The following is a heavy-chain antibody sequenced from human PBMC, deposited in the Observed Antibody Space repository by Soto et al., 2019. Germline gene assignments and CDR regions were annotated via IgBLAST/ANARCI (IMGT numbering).Heavy chain of an antibody. V-gene: IGHV4-59*01. D-gene: IGHD3-3*01. Sequence: TSETLSLTCTVSGGSISSYYWSWIRQPPGKGLEWIGYIYYSGSTNYNPSLKSRVTISVDTSKNQFSLKLSSVTAADTAVYYCARIDFWSGYSVYYYGMDVWGQGTTVTVS. CDR3: ARIDFWSGYSVYYYGMDV. CDR1: GGSISSYY. CDR2: IYYSGST. J-gene: IGHJ6*02.